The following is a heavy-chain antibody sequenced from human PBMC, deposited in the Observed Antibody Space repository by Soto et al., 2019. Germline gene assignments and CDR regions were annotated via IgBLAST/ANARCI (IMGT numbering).Heavy chain of an antibody. CDR2: IYYSGST. CDR1: RGSISSGTNY. D-gene: IGHD1-26*01. Sequence: QLQLQESGPGLVKPSETLSLTCTVSRGSISSGTNYWAWIRQPPGKGLEWIANIYYSGSTFYNPSLKSRVTISLDTSKNQFSLKLRSVTAADTAVYYCARESGAGATNWFDPWGQGTLVTVSS. CDR3: ARESGAGATNWFDP. V-gene: IGHV4-39*02. J-gene: IGHJ5*02.